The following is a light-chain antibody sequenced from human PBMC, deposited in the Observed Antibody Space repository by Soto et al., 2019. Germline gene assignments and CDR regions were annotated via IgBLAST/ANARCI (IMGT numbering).Light chain of an antibody. J-gene: IGLJ2*01. V-gene: IGLV2-8*01. Sequence: QSALTQPPSASGSPGQSVTISCTGTRSDVGRYTYVSWYQQHPGKAPKLMIYEVSRRPSGVPDRFSGSKSGNTASLTVSGLQAEDEADYYCSSYAGINNLVFGGGTKLT. CDR1: RSDVGRYTY. CDR2: EVS. CDR3: SSYAGINNLV.